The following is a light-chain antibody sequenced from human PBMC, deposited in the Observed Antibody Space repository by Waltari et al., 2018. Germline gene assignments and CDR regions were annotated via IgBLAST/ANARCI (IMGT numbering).Light chain of an antibody. CDR3: QTGGHGTWV. J-gene: IGLJ3*02. Sequence: QLVLTQSPSASASLGASVKLTCTLSSGHSSNIIAWLQQQPEKGPRYLMKVNSDGSHSKGDALPVRVSGSSSGAERYLTLSSVQSEDEADYYCQTGGHGTWVFGGGTTLTVL. CDR1: SGHSSNI. CDR2: VNSDGSH. V-gene: IGLV4-69*01.